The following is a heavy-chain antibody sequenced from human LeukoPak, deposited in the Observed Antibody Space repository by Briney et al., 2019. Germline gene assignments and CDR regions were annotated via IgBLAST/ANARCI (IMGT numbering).Heavy chain of an antibody. CDR3: ARDLFYCSGGSCSAHWFDP. J-gene: IGHJ5*02. CDR1: GGTFSSYA. CDR2: IIPIFGTA. V-gene: IGHV1-69*05. Sequence: SVKVSCKASGGTFSSYAISWVRQAPGQGLEWMGGIIPIFGTANYAQKFQGRVTITTDESTSTAYMELSSLRSDDTAVYYCARDLFYCSGGSCSAHWFDPWGQGTLVTVSS. D-gene: IGHD2-15*01.